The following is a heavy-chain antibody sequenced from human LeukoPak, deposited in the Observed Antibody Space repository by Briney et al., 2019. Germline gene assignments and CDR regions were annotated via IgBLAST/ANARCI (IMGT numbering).Heavy chain of an antibody. CDR2: FDPEDGET. Sequence: ASVKVSCTVSGYTLTELSMHWVRQAPGKGLEWMGGFDPEDGETIYAQKFQGRVTMTEDTSTDTAYMELSSLRSEDTAVYYCAMLALGRGYSGSYRGDYWGQGTLVTVSS. D-gene: IGHD1-26*01. V-gene: IGHV1-24*01. J-gene: IGHJ4*02. CDR3: AMLALGRGYSGSYRGDY. CDR1: GYTLTELS.